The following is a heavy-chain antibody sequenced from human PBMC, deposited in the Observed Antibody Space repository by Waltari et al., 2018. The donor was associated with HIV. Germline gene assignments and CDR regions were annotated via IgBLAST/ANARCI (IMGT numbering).Heavy chain of an antibody. CDR2: IIPILGTP. Sequence: QVQLVQSGAEVKKPGSSVKVSCKASGDTFSSYGINWVRKAPGQGLEWIGGIIPILGTPIDAQMCQDRVTITADESTTTAYMDLRSLRSEDTAVYYCVREGRSSTAWYYFDFWGQGTLVTVSS. CDR3: VREGRSSTAWYYFDF. J-gene: IGHJ4*02. CDR1: GDTFSSYG. V-gene: IGHV1-69*11. D-gene: IGHD6-19*01.